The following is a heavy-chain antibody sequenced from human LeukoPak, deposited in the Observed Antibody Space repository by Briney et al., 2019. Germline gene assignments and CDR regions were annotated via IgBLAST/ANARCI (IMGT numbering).Heavy chain of an antibody. V-gene: IGHV3-30-3*01. CDR2: ISHDGSNK. J-gene: IGHJ4*02. D-gene: IGHD3-10*02. CDR3: ARDEVFSSFDY. CDR1: GFTFSSYA. Sequence: PGGSLRLSCAASGFTFSSYAMHWVRQAPGKGLEWVAVISHDGSNKYYADSVKGRFTISRDNSKNTLYLQMNSLRAEDTAVYYCARDEVFSSFDYWGQGTLVTVSS.